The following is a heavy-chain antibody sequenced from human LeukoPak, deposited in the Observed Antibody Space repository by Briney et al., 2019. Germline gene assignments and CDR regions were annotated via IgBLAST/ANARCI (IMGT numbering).Heavy chain of an antibody. CDR2: IIPIFGTA. CDR1: GGTFSSYA. J-gene: IGHJ4*02. V-gene: IGHV1-69*05. Sequence: SVKVSCKASGGTFSSYAISWVRQAPGQGLEWMGRIIPIFGTANYAQEFQGRVTITTDESTSTAYMELSSLRSEDTAVYYCARDFFRGYSYGRYYFGYWGQGTLVTVSS. D-gene: IGHD5-18*01. CDR3: ARDFFRGYSYGRYYFGY.